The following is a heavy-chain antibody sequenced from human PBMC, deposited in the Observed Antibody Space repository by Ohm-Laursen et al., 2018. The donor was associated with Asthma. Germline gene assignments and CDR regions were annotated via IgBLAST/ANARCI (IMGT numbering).Heavy chain of an antibody. J-gene: IGHJ6*02. CDR3: ATDLSLYCSSTACQTFSGMDV. Sequence: GSLRLSCAAAGFSVSRHFMNWIRQGPEKGLEWVSDIYPGGATFYADSVKGRFTISRDDSKNTLYLQMNSLRAEDTALYYCATDLSLYCSSTACQTFSGMDVWGQGTTVTVS. CDR1: GFSVSRHF. CDR2: IYPGGAT. D-gene: IGHD2-2*01. V-gene: IGHV3-53*01.